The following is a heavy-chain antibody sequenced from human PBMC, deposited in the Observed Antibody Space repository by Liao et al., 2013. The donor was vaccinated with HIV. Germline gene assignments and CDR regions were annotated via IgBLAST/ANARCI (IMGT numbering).Heavy chain of an antibody. CDR3: ARGRAAVAGIDY. CDR2: IDHSGST. D-gene: IGHD6-19*01. CDR1: GGSFSGHY. J-gene: IGHJ4*02. V-gene: IGHV4-34*01. Sequence: QVQLQQWGAGLLKPSETLSLTCAVYGGSFSGHYWSWIRQPPGKGLEWIGEIDHSGSTNYIPSLKSRVTISVDTSKNQFSLKLSSVTAADTAVYYCARGRAAVAGIDYWGQGTLVTVSS.